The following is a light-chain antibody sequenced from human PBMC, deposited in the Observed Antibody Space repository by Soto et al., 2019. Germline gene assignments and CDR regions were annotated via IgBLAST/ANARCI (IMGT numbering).Light chain of an antibody. CDR3: ASFSTSSTRV. CDR1: SSDIGTYNY. J-gene: IGLJ1*01. Sequence: QSVLTQPASVSGSPGQSITVSCTGTSSDIGTYNYVSWYQQHPGKAPKVIIYEVNNRPSGVSNRFSGSKSGNTASLTISVLQAEDEADYYCASFSTSSTRVFGTGTKLTVL. CDR2: EVN. V-gene: IGLV2-14*01.